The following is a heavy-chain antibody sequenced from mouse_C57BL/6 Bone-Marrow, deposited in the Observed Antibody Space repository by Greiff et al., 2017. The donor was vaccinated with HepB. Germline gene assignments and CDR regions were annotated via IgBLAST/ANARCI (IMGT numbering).Heavy chain of an antibody. CDR1: GFTFSDYY. D-gene: IGHD1-1*01. Sequence: EVMLVESGGGLVQPGGSLKLSCAASGFTFSDYYMYWVRQTPEKRLEWVAYISNGGGSTYYPDTVKGRFTISRDNAKNTLYLQMSRLKSEDTAMYYCARQPITSHYYAMDYWGQGTSVTVSS. V-gene: IGHV5-12*01. CDR2: ISNGGGST. J-gene: IGHJ4*01. CDR3: ARQPITSHYYAMDY.